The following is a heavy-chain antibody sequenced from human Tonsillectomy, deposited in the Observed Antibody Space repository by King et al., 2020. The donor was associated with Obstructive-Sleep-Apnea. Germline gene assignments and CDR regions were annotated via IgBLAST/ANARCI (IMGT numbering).Heavy chain of an antibody. CDR1: GYSIKSGYY. CDR3: VGDGSGYPAVH. Sequence: VQLQESGPGLVKPSETLSLTCSVSGYSIKSGYYWGCIRQPPGKGLEWIGSMYPSGSTYYNPSLKSRVTISLDTSKNQFSLKLSSVTAADTAVYYCVGDGSGYPAVHWGRGTLVTVSS. J-gene: IGHJ4*02. V-gene: IGHV4-38-2*02. CDR2: MYPSGST. D-gene: IGHD5-12*01.